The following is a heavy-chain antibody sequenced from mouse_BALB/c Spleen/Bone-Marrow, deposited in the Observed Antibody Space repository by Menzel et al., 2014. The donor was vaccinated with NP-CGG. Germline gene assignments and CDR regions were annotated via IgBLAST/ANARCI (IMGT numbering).Heavy chain of an antibody. J-gene: IGHJ4*01. CDR3: ARDCEGNRDYYAMEY. D-gene: IGHD2-1*01. V-gene: IGHV5-12-1*01. CDR1: GFAFSSYD. CDR2: ISSGGGST. Sequence: EVKLMESGGGLVKPGGSLKLSCAASGFAFSSYDMSWVRRTPEKGLEWVAYISSGGGSTYYPDTVKGRFTISRDNAKNSLCREMSSRKSGDGAGEYGARDCEGNRDYYAMEYWGQGTSVTVSS.